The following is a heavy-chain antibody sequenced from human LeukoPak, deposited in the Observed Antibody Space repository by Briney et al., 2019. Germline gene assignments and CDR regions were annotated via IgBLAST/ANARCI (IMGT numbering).Heavy chain of an antibody. CDR2: ISNSGSSI. CDR1: GFTFSSYE. J-gene: IGHJ4*02. V-gene: IGHV3-48*03. CDR3: ARTRDGPFAY. Sequence: PGGSLRLSCAASGFTFSSYEMNWVRQAPGKGLEWLSHISNSGSSIQYADSVKGRFTISRDNAKNSLYLQTNSLRVEDTAVYYCARTRDGPFAYWGQGTLVTVSS. D-gene: IGHD5-24*01.